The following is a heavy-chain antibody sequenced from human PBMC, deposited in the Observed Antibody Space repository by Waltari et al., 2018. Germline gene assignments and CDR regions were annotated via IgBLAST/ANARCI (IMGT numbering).Heavy chain of an antibody. CDR2: INSDGGST. CDR3: ASWKFCTGGNCYGWGY. J-gene: IGHJ4*02. D-gene: IGHD2-15*01. V-gene: IGHV3-74*01. Sequence: VGQVPGKGLVWVSRINSDGGSTGYADSVKGRFTISRDNAKSTLYLQMSSLRADDSAVYYCASWKFCTGGNCYGWGYWGQGTLVTVSS.